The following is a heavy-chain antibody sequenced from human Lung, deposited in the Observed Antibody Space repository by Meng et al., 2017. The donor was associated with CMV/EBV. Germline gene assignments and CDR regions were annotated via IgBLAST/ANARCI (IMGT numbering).Heavy chain of an antibody. J-gene: IGHJ3*02. V-gene: IGHV3-21*01. CDR2: ITRRSDYI. CDR1: GFTFDSYG. Sequence: GGSXRLXCTASGFTFDSYGMNWVRQAPGKGLEWVSCITRRSDYIRYADSVKGRFTISRDNARNSLYLQMNSLRADDTAVYYCARPLYGDYEGGAFDIWGQGTMVTVSS. CDR3: ARPLYGDYEGGAFDI. D-gene: IGHD4-17*01.